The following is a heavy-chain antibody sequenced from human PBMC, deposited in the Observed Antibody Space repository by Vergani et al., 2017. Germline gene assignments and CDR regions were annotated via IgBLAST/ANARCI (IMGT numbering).Heavy chain of an antibody. D-gene: IGHD6-13*01. V-gene: IGHV4-34*01. Sequence: QVQLQQWGAGLLKPSETLSLTCAVYGGSFSGYYWSWIRQPPGKGLEWIGEINHSGSTNYNPSLKSRVTISVDTSKNPVSLKLSSVTAADTAVDYCASARVRAAGPNYYYYGMDVWGQGTTVTVSS. CDR2: INHSGST. CDR3: ASARVRAAGPNYYYYGMDV. CDR1: GGSFSGYY. J-gene: IGHJ6*02.